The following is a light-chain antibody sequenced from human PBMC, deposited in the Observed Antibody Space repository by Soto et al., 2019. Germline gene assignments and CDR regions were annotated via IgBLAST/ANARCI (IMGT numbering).Light chain of an antibody. CDR2: DNN. CDR1: SSNIENYY. CDR3: GTYDSSLRDGV. Sequence: QSVLTQPPSVSAAPGQKVTISCSGSSSNIENYYVSWYQQLPGTAPKLLIYDNNKRPSGIPDRFSGFKSGTSATLDITGLQTEDEADYYCGTYDSSLRDGVFGTGTKVTVL. V-gene: IGLV1-51*01. J-gene: IGLJ1*01.